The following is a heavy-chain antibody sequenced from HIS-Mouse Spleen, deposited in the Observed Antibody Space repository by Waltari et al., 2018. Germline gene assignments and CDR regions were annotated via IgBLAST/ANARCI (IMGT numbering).Heavy chain of an antibody. D-gene: IGHD6-13*01. Sequence: QLQLQESGPGLVKPSETLSLTCTVSGGSISSSSYYWGWIRKPPGKGLEWIGSIYYSGSTYSSPDVKSLGTISVETSKNQFSLKLSSVTAADTAVYYCAREIPYSSSWYDWYFDLWGRGTLVTVSS. CDR2: IYYSGST. J-gene: IGHJ2*01. V-gene: IGHV4-39*07. CDR3: AREIPYSSSWYDWYFDL. CDR1: GGSISSSSYY.